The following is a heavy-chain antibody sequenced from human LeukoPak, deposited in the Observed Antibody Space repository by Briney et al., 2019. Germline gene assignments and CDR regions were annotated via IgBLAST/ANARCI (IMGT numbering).Heavy chain of an antibody. V-gene: IGHV3-48*01. J-gene: IGHJ4*02. Sequence: GGSLRLSCAAPGFTFSSYSMNWVRQAPGKGLEWVSYTSSGSSTIYYADSVKGRFTISRDNAKNSLYLQMNSLRAEDTAVYYCARVRNLRGDYWGQGTLVTVSS. CDR2: TSSGSSTI. CDR3: ARVRNLRGDY. CDR1: GFTFSSYS. D-gene: IGHD4-17*01.